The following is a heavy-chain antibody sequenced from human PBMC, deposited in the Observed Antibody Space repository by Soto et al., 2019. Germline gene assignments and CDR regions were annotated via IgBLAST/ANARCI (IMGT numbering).Heavy chain of an antibody. CDR3: AKDEGGLAFDI. J-gene: IGHJ3*02. Sequence: GGSLRLSCAGSGVTFSGDARSLVRQAPGKGLEWVSAISGSGGSTYYADSVKGRVTISRDNSKNTLYLQMNSLRAEDTAVYYCAKDEGGLAFDIWGQGTMVTVSS. D-gene: IGHD4-17*01. CDR1: GVTFSGDA. CDR2: ISGSGGST. V-gene: IGHV3-23*01.